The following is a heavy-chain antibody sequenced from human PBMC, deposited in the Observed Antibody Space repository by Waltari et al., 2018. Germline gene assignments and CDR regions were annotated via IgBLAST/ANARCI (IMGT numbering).Heavy chain of an antibody. J-gene: IGHJ4*02. D-gene: IGHD3-9*01. V-gene: IGHV4-59*11. CDR1: GGSISSHY. Sequence: QVQLQESGPGLVKPSETLSLTCTVSGGSISSHYWSWIRQPPGKGLEWIGYIYYSGSTNYNPARKSRGTISVDTSKNQFSRKLSSVTAADTAVYYCARSLSVTIFDYWGQGTLVTVSS. CDR2: IYYSGST. CDR3: ARSLSVTIFDY.